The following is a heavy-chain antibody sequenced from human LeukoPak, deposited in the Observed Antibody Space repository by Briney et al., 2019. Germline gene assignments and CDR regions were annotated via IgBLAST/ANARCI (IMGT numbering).Heavy chain of an antibody. J-gene: IGHJ4*02. CDR3: ARGHIAVAGHYGAGPSDS. D-gene: IGHD6-19*01. Sequence: GGSLRLSCAASGFTASSSYMSWVRQAPGKGLEWVSMLYSGGTTYYADSVKGRFTISRDNSKNSLYLQMNSLRAEDTAVYYCARGHIAVAGHYGAGPSDSWGQGTLVTVSS. CDR1: GFTASSSY. CDR2: LYSGGTT. V-gene: IGHV3-53*01.